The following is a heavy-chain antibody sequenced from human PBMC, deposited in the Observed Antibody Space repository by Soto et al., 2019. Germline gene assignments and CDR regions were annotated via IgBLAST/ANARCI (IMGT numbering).Heavy chain of an antibody. CDR3: AKSATVPAAIAY. Sequence: QVQLVQSGAEVKKPGASVKVSCKASGYTFTSYAMHWVRQAPGQRPEWMGWINAGNGNTKYSQKFQGRVTITRDTSASTAYMELSSLRSEDTAVYYCAKSATVPAAIAYWGQGTLVTVSS. J-gene: IGHJ4*02. CDR2: INAGNGNT. V-gene: IGHV1-3*01. D-gene: IGHD2-2*02. CDR1: GYTFTSYA.